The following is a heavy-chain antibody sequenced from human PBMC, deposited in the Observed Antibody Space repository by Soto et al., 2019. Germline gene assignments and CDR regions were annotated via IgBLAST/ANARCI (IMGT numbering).Heavy chain of an antibody. V-gene: IGHV4-39*01. CDR2: IYYSGST. Sequence: SETLSLTCTVCGGSISSSSYYWGWIRQPPGKGMEWIGSIYYSGSTYYNPSLKSRVTISVDTSKNQFSLKLSSVTAADTAVYYCARLRPEYSSSKAHSWSDPWGQATLDPVSS. CDR3: ARLRPEYSSSKAHSWSDP. D-gene: IGHD6-6*01. J-gene: IGHJ5*02. CDR1: GGSISSSSYY.